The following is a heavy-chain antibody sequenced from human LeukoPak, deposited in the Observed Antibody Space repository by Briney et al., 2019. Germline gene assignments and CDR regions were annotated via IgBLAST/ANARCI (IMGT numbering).Heavy chain of an antibody. CDR2: IYYSGST. CDR3: ARGPYCSSTSCYAAFDI. V-gene: IGHV4-59*01. Sequence: SETLSLTCTVSGGSISSYYWSWIRQPPRRGLEWIGYIYYSGSTNYNPSLKSRVTISVDTSKNQFSLKLSSVTAADTAVYYCARGPYCSSTSCYAAFDIWGQGTMVTVSS. D-gene: IGHD2-2*01. CDR1: GGSISSYY. J-gene: IGHJ3*02.